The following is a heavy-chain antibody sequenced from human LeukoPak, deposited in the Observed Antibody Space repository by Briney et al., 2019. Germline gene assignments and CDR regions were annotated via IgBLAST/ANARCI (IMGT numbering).Heavy chain of an antibody. D-gene: IGHD3-22*01. CDR2: IYSGGST. CDR1: GFTVSSNY. V-gene: IGHV3-53*01. CDR3: AREFDYDSYYYGMDV. Sequence: PGGSLRLSCAASGFTVSSNYMSWVRQAPGKGLEWVSVIYSGGSTYYADSVKGRFTISRDNSKNTLYLQMNSLRAEDTAVYYCAREFDYDSYYYGMDVWGQGTTVTVPS. J-gene: IGHJ6*02.